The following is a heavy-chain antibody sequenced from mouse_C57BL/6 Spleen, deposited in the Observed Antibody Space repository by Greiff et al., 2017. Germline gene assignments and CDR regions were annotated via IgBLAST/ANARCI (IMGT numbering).Heavy chain of an antibody. CDR3: ARGGRWLPPFDY. CDR2: IYPGSGST. D-gene: IGHD2-3*01. Sequence: VQLQQPGAELVKPGASVKMSCKASGYTFTSYWITWVKQRPGQGLEWIGDIYPGSGSTNYNEKFKSKATLTVDTSSSTAYMQLSSLTSEDSAVYYCARGGRWLPPFDYWGQGTTLTVSS. V-gene: IGHV1-55*01. CDR1: GYTFTSYW. J-gene: IGHJ2*01.